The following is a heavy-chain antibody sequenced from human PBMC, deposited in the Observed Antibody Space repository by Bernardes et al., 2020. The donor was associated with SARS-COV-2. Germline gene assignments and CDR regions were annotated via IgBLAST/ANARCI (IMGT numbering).Heavy chain of an antibody. Sequence: GGSLRLSCAASGFTFSSYAMSWVRQAPGKGLEWVSTINHSGGSTYYADSVKGRFTISRDNPKNTLYLQMNSLRAEDTAVYYCAGTGGGQQLGDFDYWGQGTLVTVSS. CDR3: AGTGGGQQLGDFDY. V-gene: IGHV3-23*01. D-gene: IGHD6-13*01. CDR2: INHSGGST. J-gene: IGHJ4*02. CDR1: GFTFSSYA.